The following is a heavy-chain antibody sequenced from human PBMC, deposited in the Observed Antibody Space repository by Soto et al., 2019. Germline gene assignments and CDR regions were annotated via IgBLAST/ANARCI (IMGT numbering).Heavy chain of an antibody. CDR3: VRPDSTGYYSH. CDR2: INPADSDT. D-gene: IGHD3-9*01. CDR1: GYSFTNYL. V-gene: IGHV5-51*01. Sequence: PGESLKISFKGSGYSFTNYLICWVRQMPVKGLEWMGIINPADSDTRYSQSFQGQVTVSVDKSISTAYLQRGSLKASDTAMYYCVRPDSTGYYSHGGQGTQVTVSS. J-gene: IGHJ4*02.